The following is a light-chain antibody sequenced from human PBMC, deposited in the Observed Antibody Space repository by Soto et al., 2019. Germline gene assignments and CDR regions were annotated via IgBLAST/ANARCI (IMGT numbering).Light chain of an antibody. CDR3: QQYNNWPPLT. J-gene: IGKJ4*01. V-gene: IGKV3-15*01. CDR2: DAF. CDR1: QSVGSK. Sequence: EVVMTQSPATLSVSPGERATLSCRASQSVGSKLAWYQQKPGQAPRLLIFDAFTRATGIPARFSGSGSWTEFTLFISSLQSEDFAVYYCQQYNNWPPLTFGGGTKVEI.